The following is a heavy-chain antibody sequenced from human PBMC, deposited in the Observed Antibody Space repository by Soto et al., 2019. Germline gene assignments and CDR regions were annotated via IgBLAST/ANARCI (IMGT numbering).Heavy chain of an antibody. CDR2: IIPIFGTA. Sequence: QVQLVQSGAEVKKPGSSVKVSCKASGGTFSSYAISWVRQAPGQGLEWMGGIIPIFGTANYAQKFQGRVTFTADESTSTAYMELSSLRSEDTAVYYCARDRVVATSGYYYYGMDVWGQGTTVTVSS. V-gene: IGHV1-69*12. CDR3: ARDRVVATSGYYYYGMDV. J-gene: IGHJ6*02. D-gene: IGHD5-12*01. CDR1: GGTFSSYA.